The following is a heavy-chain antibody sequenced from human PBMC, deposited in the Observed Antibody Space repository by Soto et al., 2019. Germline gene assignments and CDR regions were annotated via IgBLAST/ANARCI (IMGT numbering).Heavy chain of an antibody. J-gene: IGHJ4*02. V-gene: IGHV3-74*01. CDR3: ARRRGSSGWKTNFDF. CDR2: IYNDGSST. CDR1: GFTFSSYW. D-gene: IGHD6-19*01. Sequence: EVQLVESGGGLVQPGGSLRLSCAASGFTFSSYWMHWVRQAPGKGLVWVSRIYNDGSSTSYADSVKGRFTISRDNAKNTLYRQRNSLRAEDTAVYYCARRRGSSGWKTNFDFWGQGTLVTVSS.